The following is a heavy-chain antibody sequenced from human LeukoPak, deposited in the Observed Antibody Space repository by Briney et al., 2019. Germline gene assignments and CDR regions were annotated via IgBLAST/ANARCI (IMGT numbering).Heavy chain of an antibody. V-gene: IGHV4-34*01. CDR2: INHSGST. Sequence: SETLSLTCAVYGGSFSGYYWSWVRQPPGKGLEWIGEINHSGSTNYNPSLKSRVTISVDTSKNQFSLKLSSVTAADTAVYYCARVNDGDRYYYYYYMDVWGKGTTVTVSS. D-gene: IGHD4-17*01. J-gene: IGHJ6*03. CDR1: GGSFSGYY. CDR3: ARVNDGDRYYYYYYMDV.